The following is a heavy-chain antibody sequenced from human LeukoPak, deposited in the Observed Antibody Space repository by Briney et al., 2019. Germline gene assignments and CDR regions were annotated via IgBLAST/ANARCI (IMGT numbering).Heavy chain of an antibody. J-gene: IGHJ4*02. CDR2: ISGSGGST. V-gene: IGHV3-23*01. Sequence: GGSLRLSCAASGFTFSSYAMSWVRQAPGKGLEWVSAISGSGGSTYYADSVKGRFTISRDNSKNTLYLQMNSLRAEDTAVYYCAKGPQNYYDSSGYSHWGQGTLVTVSS. D-gene: IGHD3-22*01. CDR3: AKGPQNYYDSSGYSH. CDR1: GFTFSSYA.